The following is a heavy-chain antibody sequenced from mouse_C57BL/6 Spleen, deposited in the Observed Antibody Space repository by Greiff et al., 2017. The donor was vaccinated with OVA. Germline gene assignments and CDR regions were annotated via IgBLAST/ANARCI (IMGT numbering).Heavy chain of an antibody. CDR3: ARQMITPYFDY. J-gene: IGHJ2*01. CDR1: GFTFSSYG. D-gene: IGHD2-4*01. CDR2: ISSGGSYT. V-gene: IGHV5-6*01. Sequence: EVQRVESGGDLVKPGGSLKLSCAASGFTFSSYGMSWVRQTPDKRLEWVATISSGGSYTYYPDSVKGRFTISRDNAKNTLYLQMSSLKSEDTAMYYCARQMITPYFDYWGQGTTLTVSS.